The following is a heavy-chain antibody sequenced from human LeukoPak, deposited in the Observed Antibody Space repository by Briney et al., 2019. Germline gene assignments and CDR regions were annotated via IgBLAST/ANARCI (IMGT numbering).Heavy chain of an antibody. J-gene: IGHJ6*02. CDR2: ISGSGGST. CDR3: AKADWGTYRRGPGMDV. Sequence: GGSLRLSCAASGFTFSSYAMSWVRRAPGKGLEWVSAISGSGGSTYYADSVKGRFTISRDNSKNTLYLQMNSLRAEDTAVYYCAKADWGTYRRGPGMDVWGQGTTVIVSS. D-gene: IGHD3-16*01. V-gene: IGHV3-23*01. CDR1: GFTFSSYA.